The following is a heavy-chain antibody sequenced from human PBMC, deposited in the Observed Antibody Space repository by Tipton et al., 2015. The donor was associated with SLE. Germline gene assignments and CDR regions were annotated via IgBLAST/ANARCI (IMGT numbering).Heavy chain of an antibody. V-gene: IGHV4-59*01. CDR2: IYTSGST. J-gene: IGHJ3*02. Sequence: TLSLTCTVSGGSICSYYWSWIRQPPGKGLEWIGYIYTSGSTNYNPSLKSRVTISVDTSKNQFSLKLSSVTAADTAVYYCARDGVEGAFDIWGQGTMVTVSS. CDR3: ARDGVEGAFDI. CDR1: GGSICSYY.